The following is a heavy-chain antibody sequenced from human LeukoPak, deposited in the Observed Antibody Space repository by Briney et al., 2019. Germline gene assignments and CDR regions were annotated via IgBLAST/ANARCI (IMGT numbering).Heavy chain of an antibody. V-gene: IGHV1-2*02. D-gene: IGHD5-18*01. J-gene: IGHJ4*02. Sequence: ASVKVSCKASGYTFTGYYMHWVRQAPGQGLEWMGWINPNSGGTNYAQKFQGRVTMTRDTSISTAYMELSRLRSDDTAVYYCARVGGYSYGYGFDYWGQGTLVTVSS. CDR3: ARVGGYSYGYGFDY. CDR1: GYTFTGYY. CDR2: INPNSGGT.